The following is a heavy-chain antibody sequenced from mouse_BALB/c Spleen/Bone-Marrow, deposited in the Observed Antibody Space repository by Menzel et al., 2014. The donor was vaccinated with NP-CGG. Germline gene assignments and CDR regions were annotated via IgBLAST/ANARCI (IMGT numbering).Heavy chain of an antibody. CDR3: AREGMSTGDY. CDR1: GYTFTSYV. Sequence: ESGAELVKPGASVKMSCKASGYTFTSYVLHWVKQTPGQGLEWIGYIYPYNDVTKYNEKFKAKATLTSDKSSSTAYMELSSLTSEDSAVYYCAREGMSTGDYWGQGTTLTVSS. V-gene: IGHV1-14*01. J-gene: IGHJ2*01. CDR2: IYPYNDVT. D-gene: IGHD2-4*01.